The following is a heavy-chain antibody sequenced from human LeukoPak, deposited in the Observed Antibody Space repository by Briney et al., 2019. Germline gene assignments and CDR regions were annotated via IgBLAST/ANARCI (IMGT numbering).Heavy chain of an antibody. Sequence: GASVKVSCKASGGTFSSYAISWVRQAPGQGLEWMGWINPNSGGTNYAQKFQGRVTMTRDTSISTAYMELSRLRSDDTAVYYCATRFNWDFDYWGQGTLVTVSS. CDR1: GGTFSSYA. J-gene: IGHJ4*02. V-gene: IGHV1-2*02. CDR2: INPNSGGT. D-gene: IGHD7-27*01. CDR3: ATRFNWDFDY.